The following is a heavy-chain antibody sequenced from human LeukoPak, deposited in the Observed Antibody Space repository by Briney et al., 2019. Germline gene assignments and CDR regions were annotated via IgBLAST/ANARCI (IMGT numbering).Heavy chain of an antibody. CDR1: GFTFDDYA. CDR2: ISWNSNSI. J-gene: IGHJ4*02. CDR3: ANGIDH. D-gene: IGHD1-14*01. V-gene: IGHV3-9*01. Sequence: GGSLRLSCAASGFTFDDYAMHWVRQAPGKGLEGVSGISWNSNSIGYADSVKGRFTISRDNAKNSLYLQMNSLRAEDTATYYCANGIDHWGQGTLVIVSS.